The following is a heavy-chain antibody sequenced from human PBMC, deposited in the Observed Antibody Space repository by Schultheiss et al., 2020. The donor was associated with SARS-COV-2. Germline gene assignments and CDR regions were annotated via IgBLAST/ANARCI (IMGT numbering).Heavy chain of an antibody. D-gene: IGHD4-11*01. V-gene: IGHV4-34*01. J-gene: IGHJ6*02. CDR1: GGSFSGYY. Sequence: SETLSLTCAVYGGSFSGYYWSWIRQPPGKGLEWIGEINHSGSTNYNPSLKSRVTMSVDTSKNQFSLKLSSVTAADTAVYYCARDLRVTTTDGPYYYYGMDVWGQGTTVTVSS. CDR3: ARDLRVTTTDGPYYYYGMDV. CDR2: INHSGST.